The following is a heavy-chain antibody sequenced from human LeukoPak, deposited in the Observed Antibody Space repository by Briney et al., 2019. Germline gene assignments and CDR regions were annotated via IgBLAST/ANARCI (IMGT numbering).Heavy chain of an antibody. Sequence: TGGSLRFSCAASGFTFSSYAMHWVRQAPGKGLEWVAVISYDGSNKYYADSVKGRFTISRDNSKNTLYLQMNSLRAEDTAVYYCARVGHSYGGFDYWGQGTLVTVSS. V-gene: IGHV3-30-3*01. J-gene: IGHJ4*02. CDR2: ISYDGSNK. D-gene: IGHD5-18*01. CDR3: ARVGHSYGGFDY. CDR1: GFTFSSYA.